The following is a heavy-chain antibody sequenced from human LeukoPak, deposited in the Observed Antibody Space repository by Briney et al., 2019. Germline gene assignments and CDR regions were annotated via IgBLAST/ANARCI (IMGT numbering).Heavy chain of an antibody. Sequence: ASVKVSCKASGYIFTSYYMYWVRQAPGQGLEWMRIINPSGGSIRYAQKFQGRVTMTRDTSTSTVYMELSSLRSEDTAVYYCARGRNYYDSSRYYYEGDAFDIWGQGTMVTVSS. CDR1: GYIFTSYY. CDR3: ARGRNYYDSSRYYYEGDAFDI. J-gene: IGHJ3*02. D-gene: IGHD3-22*01. CDR2: INPSGGSI. V-gene: IGHV1-46*01.